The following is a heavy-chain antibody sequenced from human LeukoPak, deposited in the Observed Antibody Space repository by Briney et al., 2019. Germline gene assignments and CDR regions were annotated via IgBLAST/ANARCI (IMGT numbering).Heavy chain of an antibody. CDR2: INPDTGYT. J-gene: IGHJ6*03. Sequence: VASVKVSCKASGYTFSNHDMHWVRQAPGHSLEWVGCINPDTGYTKYSHEFQGRVTITSDTAASTAYMELSSLRSEDMAVYYCARGPVEDYGDYAAHYYYYYMDVWGKGTTVTVSS. CDR3: ARGPVEDYGDYAAHYYYYYMDV. D-gene: IGHD4-17*01. V-gene: IGHV1-3*03. CDR1: GYTFSNHD.